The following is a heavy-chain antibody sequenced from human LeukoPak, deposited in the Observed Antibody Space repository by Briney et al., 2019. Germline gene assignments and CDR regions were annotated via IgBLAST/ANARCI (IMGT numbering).Heavy chain of an antibody. D-gene: IGHD6-13*01. CDR1: GFTFSSYA. V-gene: IGHV3-23*01. CDR3: AKDLVRSWLIDFDY. J-gene: IGHJ4*02. Sequence: PGGSLRLSCAASGFTFSSYAMSWVRQAPGKGLEWVSAISGSGGSTYYADSVKGRLTISRDNFKNTLYLQMNSLRAEDTAVYYCAKDLVRSWLIDFDYWGQGTLVTVSS. CDR2: ISGSGGST.